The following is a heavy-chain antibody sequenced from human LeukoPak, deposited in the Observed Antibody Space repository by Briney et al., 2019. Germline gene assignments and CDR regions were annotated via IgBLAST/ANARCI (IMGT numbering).Heavy chain of an antibody. CDR2: ISYDGSNK. J-gene: IGHJ5*02. D-gene: IGHD6-6*01. CDR3: ASPPIAARIFWFDP. V-gene: IGHV3-30*03. Sequence: GGSLRLSCAASGFTFSSYNMNWVRQAPGRGLEWVAVISYDGSNKYYADSVKGRFTISRDNSKNTLYLQMNSLRAEDTAVYYCASPPIAARIFWFDPWGQGTLVTVSS. CDR1: GFTFSSYN.